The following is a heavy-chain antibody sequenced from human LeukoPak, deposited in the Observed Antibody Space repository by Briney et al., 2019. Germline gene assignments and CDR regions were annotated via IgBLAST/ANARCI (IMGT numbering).Heavy chain of an antibody. J-gene: IGHJ6*03. CDR1: GYTFTGYY. CDR3: ARDQGLAGYYYFYMDV. D-gene: IGHD6-19*01. V-gene: IGHV1-2*02. Sequence: GASVKVSCKASGYTFTGYYMHWVRQAPGQGLEWMGWINPNSGGTNYAQKFQGRVTMTRDTSISTAYMELSRLRSDDTAVYYCARDQGLAGYYYFYMDVWDKGTTVTVSS. CDR2: INPNSGGT.